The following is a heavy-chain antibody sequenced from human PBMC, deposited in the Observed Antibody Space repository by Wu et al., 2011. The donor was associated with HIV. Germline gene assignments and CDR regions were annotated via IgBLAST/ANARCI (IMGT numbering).Heavy chain of an antibody. CDR2: IIPIFGTA. V-gene: IGHV1-69*05. D-gene: IGHD3-10*01. CDR1: GGTFSSHG. CDR3: ARGGTGGRDILWFGELNY. J-gene: IGHJ4*02. Sequence: QVQLVQSGPEVKKPGSSVKVSCKASGGTFSSHGISWVRQAPGQGLEWMGGIIPIFGTANYAQKFQGRVTITTDESTSTAYMELSSLRSEDTAVYYCARGGTGGRDILWFGELNYWGQGTLVTVSS.